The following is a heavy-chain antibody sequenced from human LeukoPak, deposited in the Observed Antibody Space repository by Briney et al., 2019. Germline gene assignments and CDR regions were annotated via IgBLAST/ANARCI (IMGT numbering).Heavy chain of an antibody. CDR3: ARKLGDGYNLVTWFDT. V-gene: IGHV4-39*01. J-gene: IGHJ5*02. CDR2: VYYTGST. Sequence: PSETLSLTCTVSGGSISSSSYYWGWIRQPPGKGLEWIGSVYYTGSTQDNPSLKSRVTISEDTSKNQFSLKLTSVTAADTAVCYSARKLGDGYNLVTWFDTCGPGAPVSVSS. CDR1: GGSISSSSYY. D-gene: IGHD5-24*01.